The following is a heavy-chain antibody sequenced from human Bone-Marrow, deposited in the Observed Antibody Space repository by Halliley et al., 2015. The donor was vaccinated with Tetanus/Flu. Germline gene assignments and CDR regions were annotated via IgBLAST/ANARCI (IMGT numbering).Heavy chain of an antibody. CDR2: VSGDFGSA. Sequence: AVSGDFGSAFYPDSVKGRFAISKDNSKNTLYLQKNGLGDAGTAVYYCAKREPDAYDLGVFGPRGQGTLVTVSS. D-gene: IGHD3-16*01. CDR3: AKREPDAYDLGVFGP. V-gene: IGHV3-23*01. J-gene: IGHJ5*02.